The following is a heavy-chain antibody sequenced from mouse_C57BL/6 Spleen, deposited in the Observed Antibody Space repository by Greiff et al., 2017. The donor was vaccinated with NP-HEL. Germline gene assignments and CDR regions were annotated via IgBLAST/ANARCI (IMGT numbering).Heavy chain of an antibody. V-gene: IGHV5-17*01. CDR2: ISSGSSTI. J-gene: IGHJ2*01. CDR3: ARSLKGALYYGSSYDFDY. D-gene: IGHD1-1*01. CDR1: GFTFSDYG. Sequence: EVKLQEPGGGLVKPGGSLKLSCAASGFTFSDYGMHWVRQAPEKGLEWVAYISSGSSTIYYADTVKGRFPISRDTAKNTLFLQMTSRRSEDTAMYYCARSLKGALYYGSSYDFDYWGQGTTLTVSS.